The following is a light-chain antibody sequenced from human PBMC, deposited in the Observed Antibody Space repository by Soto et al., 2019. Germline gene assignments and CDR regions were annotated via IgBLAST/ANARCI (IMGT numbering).Light chain of an antibody. CDR1: QTVNNNY. J-gene: IGKJ5*01. CDR3: QQRSNWPIT. V-gene: IGKV3D-20*02. Sequence: EIVLTQSPATLCLSPGERATLSCRSSQTVNNNYLAWYQQRPGQAPRLLFYGASSRATGIPDRFSGSGSGTDFTLTISSLEPEDFAVYYCQQRSNWPITFGQGTRLEIK. CDR2: GAS.